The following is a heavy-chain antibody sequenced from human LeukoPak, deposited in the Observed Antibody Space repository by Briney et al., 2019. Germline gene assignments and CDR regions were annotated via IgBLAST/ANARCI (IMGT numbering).Heavy chain of an antibody. CDR1: GFSFNSYS. CDR2: ISSSSSYI. J-gene: IGHJ4*02. V-gene: IGHV3-21*01. CDR3: ARDSSGCPHDY. Sequence: GGALTLSCPLSGFSFNSYSMKWVRLDPAAGREWASFISSSSSYIYYADSVKGRFTISRDNAKNSLYLQMNNLGAEDTAVYYCARDSSGCPHDYWGQGTLVTVSS. D-gene: IGHD6-19*01.